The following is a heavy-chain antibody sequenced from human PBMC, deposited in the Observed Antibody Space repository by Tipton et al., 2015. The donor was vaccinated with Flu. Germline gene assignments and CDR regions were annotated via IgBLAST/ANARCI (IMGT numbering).Heavy chain of an antibody. J-gene: IGHJ3*01. V-gene: IGHV1-2*06. CDR2: FDPNSGGA. Sequence: QVQLVQSGAEVRKPGASVKVSCKAFGYTFTDYYIQWVRQAPGQGFQWVGRFDPNSGGAKFAQRFQGRVTMARDTSIDTAYMEVSSLRSDDTAIYYCSRQPLRYADYGDTFDVWGQGTMVSVSA. CDR3: SRQPLRYADYGDTFDV. CDR1: GYTFTDYY. D-gene: IGHD4-17*01.